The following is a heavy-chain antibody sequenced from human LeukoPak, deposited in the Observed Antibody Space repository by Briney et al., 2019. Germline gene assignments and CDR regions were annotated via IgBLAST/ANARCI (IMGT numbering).Heavy chain of an antibody. D-gene: IGHD3-10*01. CDR3: ARDRTLWFGELSGFDY. V-gene: IGHV1-2*02. J-gene: IGHJ4*02. Sequence: GASVKVSCKASGYTFTGYYMHWVRQAPGQGLEWMGWINPNSGGTNYAQKFQGRVTMTRDTSISTAYMELSRLRSDDTAVYYCARDRTLWFGELSGFDYWGQGTLVTVSS. CDR1: GYTFTGYY. CDR2: INPNSGGT.